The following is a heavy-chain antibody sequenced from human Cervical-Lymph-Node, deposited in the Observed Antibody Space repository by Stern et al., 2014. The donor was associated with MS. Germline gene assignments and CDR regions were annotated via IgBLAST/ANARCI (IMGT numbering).Heavy chain of an antibody. Sequence: EVPLVQSGGGFVQPGGSLRLSCAASGFTFRSYWMHWVRQAPGKGLVWVSRINSDGSSTSYADSVKGRFTISRDNAKNTLYLQMNSLRAEDTAVYYCAREQQLRWFDPWGQGTLVTVSS. CDR1: GFTFRSYW. CDR2: INSDGSST. D-gene: IGHD6-13*01. J-gene: IGHJ5*02. CDR3: AREQQLRWFDP. V-gene: IGHV3-74*01.